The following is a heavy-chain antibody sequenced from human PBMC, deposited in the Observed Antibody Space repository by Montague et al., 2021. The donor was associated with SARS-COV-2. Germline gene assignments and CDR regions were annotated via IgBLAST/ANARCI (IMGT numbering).Heavy chain of an antibody. CDR1: GASRSTKNYY. CDR3: ARLGITLGGVIVIRYYFDF. J-gene: IGHJ4*02. Sequence: SETLSLTCTFSGASRSTKNYYWGWIRQPPGKGLDWIGSISYSATSYSNPSLKSRVTMSVDTSRNQLSLNLSSVTVADTAVYYCARLGITLGGVIVIRYYFDFWGQGTLVTVSS. D-gene: IGHD3-16*02. CDR2: ISYSATS. V-gene: IGHV4-39*01.